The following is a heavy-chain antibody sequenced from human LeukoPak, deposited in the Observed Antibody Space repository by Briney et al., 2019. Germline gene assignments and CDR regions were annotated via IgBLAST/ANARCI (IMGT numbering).Heavy chain of an antibody. V-gene: IGHV3-74*01. CDR3: ASSSGGFNWFDP. J-gene: IGHJ5*02. CDR1: GFTFSRYW. CDR2: INSDGSST. D-gene: IGHD3-22*01. Sequence: GGSLRLSCAASGFTFSRYWMHWVCQAPGKCLVWVSRINSDGSSTNYADSVKGRFTISRDNAKNTLYLQMNSLRVEDTAVYYCASSSGGFNWFDPWGQGTLVTVSS.